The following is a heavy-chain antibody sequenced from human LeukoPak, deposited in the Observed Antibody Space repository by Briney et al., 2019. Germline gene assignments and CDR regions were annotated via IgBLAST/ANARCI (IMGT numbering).Heavy chain of an antibody. D-gene: IGHD4-17*01. CDR3: AKSVVSAVTTNPYFDY. J-gene: IGHJ4*02. V-gene: IGHV3-23*01. Sequence: GGSLRLSCAASGFTFSSYAMSWVRQAPGKGLEWVSIISGSGGSTYYADSVKGRFTISRDNSKNTLVLQMNSLRAEDTAVYYCAKSVVSAVTTNPYFDYWGQGTLVTVSS. CDR2: ISGSGGST. CDR1: GFTFSSYA.